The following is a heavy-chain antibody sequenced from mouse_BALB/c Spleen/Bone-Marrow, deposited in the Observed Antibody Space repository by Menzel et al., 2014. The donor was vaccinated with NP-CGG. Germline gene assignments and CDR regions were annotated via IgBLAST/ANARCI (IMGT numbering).Heavy chain of an antibody. CDR2: IDPETGGT. Sequence: QVQLQQSGAELVRPGASVTLSCKASGYTFTDYEMHWVKQTPVHGLEWIGAIDPETGGTAYNQKFKGKATLTADKSSSTAYMGPRSLTSEDSAVYYCRAYYRYDGYAMDYWGQGTSVTVSS. V-gene: IGHV1-15*01. CDR3: RAYYRYDGYAMDY. D-gene: IGHD2-14*01. CDR1: GYTFTDYE. J-gene: IGHJ4*01.